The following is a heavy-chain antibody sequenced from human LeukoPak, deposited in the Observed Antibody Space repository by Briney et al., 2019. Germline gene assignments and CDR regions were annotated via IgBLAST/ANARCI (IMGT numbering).Heavy chain of an antibody. CDR3: AKGSSEATIEAEQDY. Sequence: PGGSLRLPCAASGFTFDDYAMHWVRQAPGKGLEWVSGISWNSGSIGYADSVKGRFTISRDNAKNSLYLQMNSLRAEDTALYYCAKGSSEATIEAEQDYWGQGTLVTVSS. J-gene: IGHJ4*02. D-gene: IGHD5-12*01. CDR1: GFTFDDYA. V-gene: IGHV3-9*01. CDR2: ISWNSGSI.